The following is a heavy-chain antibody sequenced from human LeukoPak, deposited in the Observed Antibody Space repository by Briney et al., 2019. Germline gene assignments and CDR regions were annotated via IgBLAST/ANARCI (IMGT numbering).Heavy chain of an antibody. CDR2: ISAYNGNT. D-gene: IGHD6-13*01. J-gene: IGHJ4*02. Sequence: ASVKVSCKASGYTFTSYGISWVRQAPGQGLEWMGWISAYNGNTNYAQKLQGRVTMTTDTSTSTAYMELRSLRSDDTAVYYCAREVGGIAAAGTECDHWGQGTLVTVSS. V-gene: IGHV1-18*01. CDR1: GYTFTSYG. CDR3: AREVGGIAAAGTECDH.